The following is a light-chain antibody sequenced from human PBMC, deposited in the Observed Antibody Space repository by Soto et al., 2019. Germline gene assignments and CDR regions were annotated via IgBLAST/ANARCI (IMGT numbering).Light chain of an antibody. CDR1: SSGVGSYNL. V-gene: IGLV2-23*02. J-gene: IGLJ3*02. Sequence: QSVLTQPASVSGSPGHSVTISCTGTSSGVGSYNLVSWYQQYPGKAPKVMIYEVSKRPSRFSNRFSGSKSGNTASLTISGLRTEDEADYYCCSYSRSSTGVFGGGTKLPVL. CDR2: EVS. CDR3: CSYSRSSTGV.